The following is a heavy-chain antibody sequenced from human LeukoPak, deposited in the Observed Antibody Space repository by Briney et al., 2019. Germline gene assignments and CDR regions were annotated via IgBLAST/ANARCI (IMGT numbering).Heavy chain of an antibody. D-gene: IGHD3-10*01. V-gene: IGHV3-23*01. J-gene: IGHJ4*02. CDR1: GFTFSSYA. CDR3: AKDSFTYGSGSYSHYFDY. Sequence: GGSLRLSCAASGFTFSSYAMNWVRQAPGKGLEWVSAISGSGGSTHYADSVKGRFTISRDNSKNMLYLQMNSLRAEDTAVYYCAKDSFTYGSGSYSHYFDYWGQGTLVTVSS. CDR2: ISGSGGST.